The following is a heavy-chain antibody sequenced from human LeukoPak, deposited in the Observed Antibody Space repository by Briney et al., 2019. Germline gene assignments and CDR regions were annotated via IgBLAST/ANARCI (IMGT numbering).Heavy chain of an antibody. CDR2: INPNSGGT. Sequence: GASVKVSCKASGYTFTGYYMHWVRQAPGQGLEWMGWINPNSGGTNYAQKFQGRVTMTRDTSISTAYMELSRLRSDDTAVYYCARGRFLEGVDRGGMDVWGQGTTVTVSS. D-gene: IGHD3-3*01. J-gene: IGHJ6*02. CDR3: ARGRFLEGVDRGGMDV. CDR1: GYTFTGYY. V-gene: IGHV1-2*02.